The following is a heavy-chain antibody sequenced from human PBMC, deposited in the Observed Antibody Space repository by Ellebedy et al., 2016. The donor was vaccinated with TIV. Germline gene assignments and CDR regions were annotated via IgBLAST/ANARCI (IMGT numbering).Heavy chain of an antibody. V-gene: IGHV5-51*01. D-gene: IGHD5-12*01. CDR1: GYSFTSYW. J-gene: IGHJ3*02. Sequence: GESLKISCKGSGYSFTSYWIGWVREMPGKGLEWMGIIYPGDSDTRYSPSFQGQVTISADKSISTAYLQWSSLKASDTAMYYCARLQSYSGYDGGATLDAFDIWGQGTMVTVSS. CDR3: ARLQSYSGYDGGATLDAFDI. CDR2: IYPGDSDT.